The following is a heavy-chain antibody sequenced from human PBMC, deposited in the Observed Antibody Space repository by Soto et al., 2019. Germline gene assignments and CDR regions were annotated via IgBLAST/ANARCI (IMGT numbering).Heavy chain of an antibody. CDR3: ARALSIAVAFDY. CDR1: GGSISSSY. J-gene: IGHJ4*02. Sequence: TLSLTCTASGGSISSSYWSWIRQPPGKGLEWIGYIYYSGSTNYNPSLKSRVTISVDTSKNQFSLKLSSVTAADTAVYYCARALSIAVAFDYRGQGTLVTVSS. CDR2: IYYSGST. D-gene: IGHD6-19*01. V-gene: IGHV4-59*01.